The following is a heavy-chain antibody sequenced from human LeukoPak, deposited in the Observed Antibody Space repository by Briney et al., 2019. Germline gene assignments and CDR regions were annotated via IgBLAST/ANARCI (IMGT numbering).Heavy chain of an antibody. CDR3: ARENTDYDFWSGYYLKYYFDY. V-gene: IGHV3-7*03. CDR1: GFTFSSYS. CDR2: IKQDGSEK. Sequence: GGSLRLSCAVSGFTFSSYSLNWVRQAPGKGLEWVANIKQDGSEKYYVDSVKGRFTISRDNAKNSLYLQMNSLRAEDTAVYYCARENTDYDFWSGYYLKYYFDYWGQGTLVTVSS. D-gene: IGHD3-3*01. J-gene: IGHJ4*02.